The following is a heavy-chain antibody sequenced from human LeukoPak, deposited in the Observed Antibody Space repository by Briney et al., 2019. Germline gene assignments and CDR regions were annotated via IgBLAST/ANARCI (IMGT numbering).Heavy chain of an antibody. J-gene: IGHJ4*02. CDR1: GFTFSSYA. Sequence: GGSLRLSCAASGFTFSSYAMHWVRQAPGKGLEYVSAISSNGGSTYYANSVKGRFTISRDNSKNTLSLQMNSLRAEDTAVYYCARVLSDSRGWYHFDYWGQGTLVTVSS. CDR2: ISSNGGST. V-gene: IGHV3-64*01. CDR3: ARVLSDSRGWYHFDY. D-gene: IGHD6-19*01.